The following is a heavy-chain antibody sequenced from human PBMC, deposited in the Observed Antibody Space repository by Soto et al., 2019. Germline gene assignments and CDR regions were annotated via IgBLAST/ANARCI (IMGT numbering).Heavy chain of an antibody. CDR2: ITFRGDYT. CDR3: AKLGTMGVFDN. Sequence: EVQLLESGGGLVSPGGSLRLSCAASGFTFSSYAMSWVRQAPGKGLKWLAGITFRGDYTYYADSVKGRFSLSRDNSRNRLDLQMNNLKVEDTALYYCAKLGTMGVFDNWGQGTLLTVSS. CDR1: GFTFSSYA. D-gene: IGHD1-26*01. J-gene: IGHJ4*02. V-gene: IGHV3-23*01.